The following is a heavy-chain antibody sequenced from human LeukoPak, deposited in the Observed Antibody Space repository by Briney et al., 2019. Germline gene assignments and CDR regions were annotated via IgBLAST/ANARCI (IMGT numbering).Heavy chain of an antibody. CDR2: FDPEDGET. V-gene: IGHV1-24*01. Sequence: GASVKVSCEVSGYTLTELSMHWVRQAPGKGLEWMGGFDPEDGETIYAQKFQGRVTMTEDTSTDTAYMELSSLRSEDTAVYYCATLSGGSYQPALDWGQGTLVTVSS. CDR1: GYTLTELS. J-gene: IGHJ4*02. D-gene: IGHD1-26*01. CDR3: ATLSGGSYQPALD.